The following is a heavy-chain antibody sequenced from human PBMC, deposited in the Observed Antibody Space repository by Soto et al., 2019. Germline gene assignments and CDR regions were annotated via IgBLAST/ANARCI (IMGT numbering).Heavy chain of an antibody. J-gene: IGHJ4*02. CDR1: GFTFSSYS. V-gene: IGHV3-21*01. CDR2: ISSSSSYI. D-gene: IGHD3-10*01. CDR3: ARGPDKHSGVRGPPDY. Sequence: EVQLVESGGGLVKPGGSLRLSCAASGFTFSSYSMNWVRQAPGKGLEWVSSISSSSSYIYYADSVKGRFTISRDNAKNSLYLQMNSLRAEDTAVYYCARGPDKHSGVRGPPDYWGQGTLVTVSS.